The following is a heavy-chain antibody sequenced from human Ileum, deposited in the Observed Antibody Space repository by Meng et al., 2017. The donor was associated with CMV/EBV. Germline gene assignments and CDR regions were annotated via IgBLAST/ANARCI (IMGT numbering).Heavy chain of an antibody. D-gene: IGHD3-3*01. V-gene: IGHV1-2*02. CDR1: GYTFTGHY. CDR3: ARDRDIKVLIFLEYDY. CDR2: FNPSGGGA. Sequence: GYTFTGHYLRWVRQAPGQGLEWMGWFNPSGGGAKYAQKFQGRVTMTGDPSITTAYMELDRRRFDDTAVYYCARDRDIKVLIFLEYDYWGQGTLVTVSS. J-gene: IGHJ4*02.